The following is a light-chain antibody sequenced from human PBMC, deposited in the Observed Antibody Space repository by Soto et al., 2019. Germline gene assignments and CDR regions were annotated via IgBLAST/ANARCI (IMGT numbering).Light chain of an antibody. Sequence: DIQVTQSPSSVSASVGDRVTITCRASQGLVSWLAWYQQKPGKAPKLLIYAASSFQSVVPSRVSGGGSGTDFTLTISSLQPEDFATYYCQQTSSFPLTFGEGTNVEIK. CDR3: QQTSSFPLT. J-gene: IGKJ4*01. V-gene: IGKV1-12*01. CDR2: AAS. CDR1: QGLVSW.